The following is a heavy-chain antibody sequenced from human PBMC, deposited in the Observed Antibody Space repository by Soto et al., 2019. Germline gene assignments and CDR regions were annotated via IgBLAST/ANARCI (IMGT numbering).Heavy chain of an antibody. CDR3: ARGGGYCGGCSCYLDWFDP. D-gene: IGHD2-15*01. CDR1: GYTFTSYG. CDR2: ISAYNGNT. J-gene: IGHJ5*02. Sequence: QVQLVQSGAEVKKPGASVKVSCKASGYTFTSYGISWVRQAPGQGREWMGWISAYNGNTNYAQKLQGRVYSASDTATSTADMERGSLGSDDTAVYFCARGGGYCGGCSCYLDWFDPSGQGTLVTVSS. V-gene: IGHV1-18*04.